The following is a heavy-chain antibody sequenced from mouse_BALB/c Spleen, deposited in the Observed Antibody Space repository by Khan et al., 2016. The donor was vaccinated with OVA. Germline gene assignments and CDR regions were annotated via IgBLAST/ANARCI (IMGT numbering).Heavy chain of an antibody. V-gene: IGHV5-9-3*01. D-gene: IGHD2-1*01. CDR3: ARVYFGYFVY. CDR2: ISSGGSYT. CDR1: GFTFSSYA. J-gene: IGHJ2*02. Sequence: EVELVESGGGLVKPGGSLKLSCTASGFTFSSYAMSWVRQTPEKRLEWVATISSGGSYTYYPDSVKGRFTISRDNAKNTLYLQTSSLRSEDTAMFYCARVYFGYFVYWGQGTSLTVSS.